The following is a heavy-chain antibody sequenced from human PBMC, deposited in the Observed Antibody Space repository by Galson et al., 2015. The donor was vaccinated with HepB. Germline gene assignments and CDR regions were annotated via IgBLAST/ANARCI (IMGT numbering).Heavy chain of an antibody. J-gene: IGHJ4*02. V-gene: IGHV3-21*01. CDR3: ARPLTVDTAMVNLFY. CDR2: IGSSTTYI. D-gene: IGHD5-18*01. CDR1: GFTFSSYA. Sequence: SLRLSCAASGFTFSSYAMHWVRQAPGKGLEWVSSIGSSTTYIYYADSVKGRFTISRDNAKNSLYLQLNSLRAEDTAVYYCARPLTVDTAMVNLFYWGQGTLVTVSS.